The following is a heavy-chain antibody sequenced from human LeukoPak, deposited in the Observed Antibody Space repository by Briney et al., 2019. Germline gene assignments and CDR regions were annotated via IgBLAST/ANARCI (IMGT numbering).Heavy chain of an antibody. D-gene: IGHD5-18*01. V-gene: IGHV1-2*06. J-gene: IGHJ4*02. CDR2: INPNSGGP. Sequence: ASVKVSCKTSGHSFTGYYIHWVRQAPGQGLEWMGRINPNSGGPNYGQKFQGTVTMTRDTSISTAYLELSNLRSDDTAAYYCVRGYSYGFYFDYWGQGSLVTVSS. CDR3: VRGYSYGFYFDY. CDR1: GHSFTGYY.